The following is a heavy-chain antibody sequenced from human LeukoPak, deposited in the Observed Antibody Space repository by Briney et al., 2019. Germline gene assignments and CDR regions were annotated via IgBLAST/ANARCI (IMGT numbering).Heavy chain of an antibody. CDR1: GYTFTGYY. J-gene: IGHJ5*02. CDR3: AREMKYCSSTSCYRANWFDP. D-gene: IGHD2-2*01. CDR2: INPNSGGT. Sequence: GASVKVSCKASGYTFTGYYMHWVRQAPGQGLEWMGWINPNSGGTNYAQKFQGRVTMTRDTSISTAYMELSRLRSDDTAVYYCAREMKYCSSTSCYRANWFDPWGQGTLVTVSS. V-gene: IGHV1-2*02.